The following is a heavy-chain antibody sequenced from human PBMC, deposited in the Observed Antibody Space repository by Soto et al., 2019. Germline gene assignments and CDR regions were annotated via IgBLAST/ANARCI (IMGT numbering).Heavy chain of an antibody. Sequence: LSLTCTVFGGSVSIGDYLWSWIRQRPGKGLEWIGYIHDSGNTYYNPSLKSRVTISLDTSKNQFSLKVTSMTAADTAVYFCARARGGDSGDYASLFDRWGQGNLVTVSS. D-gene: IGHD4-17*01. V-gene: IGHV4-30-4*01. J-gene: IGHJ5*02. CDR1: GGSVSIGDYL. CDR3: ARARGGDSGDYASLFDR. CDR2: IHDSGNT.